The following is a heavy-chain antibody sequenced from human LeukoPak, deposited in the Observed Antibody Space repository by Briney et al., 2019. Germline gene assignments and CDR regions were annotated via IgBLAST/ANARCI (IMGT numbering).Heavy chain of an antibody. D-gene: IGHD3-10*01. CDR2: IKSKSDGGTT. Sequence: GGSLRLSCAASGFIFSNVWMNWVRQAPGKGLEWVGRIKSKSDGGTTDYAAPVKGRFTISRDDSENTLFLQMNSLKTEDSAVYYCTESPGSYRNFWGQGTLVTVSS. CDR3: TESPGSYRNF. J-gene: IGHJ4*02. CDR1: GFIFSNVW. V-gene: IGHV3-15*01.